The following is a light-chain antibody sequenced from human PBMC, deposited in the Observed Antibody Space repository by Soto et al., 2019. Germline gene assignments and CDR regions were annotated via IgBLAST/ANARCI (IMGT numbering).Light chain of an antibody. CDR3: QQYGSSPRT. J-gene: IGKJ1*01. V-gene: IGKV3-20*01. CDR1: QSVGSSH. CDR2: GAS. Sequence: EIVLTQSPGTLSLSPGERATLSCRASQSVGSSHLAWYQQKPGQAPRLLIYGASSRATGIPDRFSGSGSGTDFTLTSSKLEPEDLAEYYCQQYGSSPRTFGQGTKEA.